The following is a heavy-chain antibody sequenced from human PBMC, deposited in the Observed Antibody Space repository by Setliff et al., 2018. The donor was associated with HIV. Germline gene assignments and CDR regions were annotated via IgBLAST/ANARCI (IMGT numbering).Heavy chain of an antibody. D-gene: IGHD3-22*01. V-gene: IGHV4-38-2*01. CDR1: GYSISSGYY. CDR2: INHSGST. Sequence: SETLSLTCAVSGYSISSGYYWGWIRQPPGKGLEWIGEINHSGSTIYIPSLKSRGTRSVDTSKNQFSLKLSSVTAADTAVYYCARSPGYYDTTAYRPKYYFDYWGQGTLVTVSS. J-gene: IGHJ4*02. CDR3: ARSPGYYDTTAYRPKYYFDY.